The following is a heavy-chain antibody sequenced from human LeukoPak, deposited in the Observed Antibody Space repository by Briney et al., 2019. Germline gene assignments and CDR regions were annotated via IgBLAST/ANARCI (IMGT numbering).Heavy chain of an antibody. J-gene: IGHJ4*02. V-gene: IGHV3-64D*06. CDR3: VRGTGY. Sequence: GGSLRLSCSVSGFTFSTYVMHWVGQAPGKGLEYVSAISSNGDNTYYADSVKGRFTISRDNSKNTLYLQMSSLRADDTAVYYCVRGTGYWGQGPLVTVSS. CDR1: GFTFSTYV. CDR2: ISSNGDNT.